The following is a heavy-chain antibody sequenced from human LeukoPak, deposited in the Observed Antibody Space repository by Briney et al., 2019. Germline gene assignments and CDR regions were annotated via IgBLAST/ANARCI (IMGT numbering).Heavy chain of an antibody. J-gene: IGHJ4*02. V-gene: IGHV3-53*01. CDR2: IFSAGST. Sequence: PGGSLRLFCAASGFTVSTNYMSWVRQPPGKGLEWVSVIFSAGSTYYADSVKGRFTISRDNSKNTLYLQMNSLRAEDTAVYYCARGRDGGTHPPFGYWGQGTLVTVSS. D-gene: IGHD4-23*01. CDR1: GFTVSTNY. CDR3: ARGRDGGTHPPFGY.